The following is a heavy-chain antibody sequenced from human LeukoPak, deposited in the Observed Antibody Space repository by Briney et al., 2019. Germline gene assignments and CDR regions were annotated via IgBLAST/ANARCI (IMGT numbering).Heavy chain of an antibody. CDR3: ARDIEVAGLFDY. CDR2: IYTSGST. V-gene: IGHV4-61*02. J-gene: IGHJ4*02. CDR1: GGSISSGSYY. Sequence: SETLSLTCTVCGGSISSGSYYWSWIRQPAGKGLEWIGRIYTSGSTNYNPSLKSRVTISVDTSKNQFSLKLSSVTAADTAVYYCARDIEVAGLFDYWGQGTLVTVS. D-gene: IGHD6-19*01.